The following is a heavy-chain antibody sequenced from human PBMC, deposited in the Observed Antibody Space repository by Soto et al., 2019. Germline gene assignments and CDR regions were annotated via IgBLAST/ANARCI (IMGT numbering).Heavy chain of an antibody. J-gene: IGHJ4*02. V-gene: IGHV1-18*01. CDR1: GYTFTSYG. Sequence: ASVKVSCKASGYTFTSYGISWVRQAPGQGLEWMGWISAYNGNTNYAQKLQGRVTMTTDTSTSTAYMELRSLRSDDTAVYYCARDRDLLDIVVVVAATLLDYWGQGTLVTVSS. CDR2: ISAYNGNT. CDR3: ARDRDLLDIVVVVAATLLDY. D-gene: IGHD2-15*01.